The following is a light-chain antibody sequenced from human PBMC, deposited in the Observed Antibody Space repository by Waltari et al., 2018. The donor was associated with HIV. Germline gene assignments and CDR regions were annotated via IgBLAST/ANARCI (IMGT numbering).Light chain of an antibody. CDR1: QSVLHNSNNKNY. CDR3: QQYYTTPPT. Sequence: DIVMTQSPDSLGVSLRETATINCKSSQSVLHNSNNKNYIAWYQQKPRQPPKLLLYWASTRESGVPDRFSGSGSGTDFTLTISSLQAEDVSVYYCQQYYTTPPTFGQGTKVEI. V-gene: IGKV4-1*01. J-gene: IGKJ1*01. CDR2: WAS.